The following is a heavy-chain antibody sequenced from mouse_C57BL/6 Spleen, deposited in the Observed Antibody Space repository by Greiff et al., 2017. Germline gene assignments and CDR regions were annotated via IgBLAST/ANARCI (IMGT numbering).Heavy chain of an antibody. CDR2: ISYDGSN. V-gene: IGHV3-6*01. D-gene: IGHD1-1*01. Sequence: VQLQQSGPGLVKPSQSLSLTCSVTGYSITSGYYWNWIRQFPGNKLEWMGYISYDGSNNYNPSLKNRISITRDTSKNQFFLKLNSVTTEDTATYYCAREGYGSSNYWGQGTTLTVSS. CDR3: AREGYGSSNY. J-gene: IGHJ2*01. CDR1: GYSITSGYY.